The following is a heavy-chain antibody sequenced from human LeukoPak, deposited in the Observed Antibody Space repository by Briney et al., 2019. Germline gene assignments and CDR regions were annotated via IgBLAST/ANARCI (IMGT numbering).Heavy chain of an antibody. V-gene: IGHV1-69*04. D-gene: IGHD3-22*01. Sequence: SVKVSCKASGGTFSSYASSWVRQAPGQGLEWMGRIIPILGITNYAQKFQGRVTITADKSTSTAYMELSSLRSEDTAVYYCAIRAHVVSTGAFDIWGQGTMITVSS. J-gene: IGHJ3*02. CDR2: IIPILGIT. CDR1: GGTFSSYA. CDR3: AIRAHVVSTGAFDI.